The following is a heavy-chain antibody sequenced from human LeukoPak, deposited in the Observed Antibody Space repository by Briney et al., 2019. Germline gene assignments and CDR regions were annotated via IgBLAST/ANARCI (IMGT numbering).Heavy chain of an antibody. D-gene: IGHD2/OR15-2a*01. J-gene: IGHJ4*02. Sequence: ASVKVSCKTSGYTFTTYDINWVRQATGQGLAWMGWMNPNSGNTGYAQKFLGRVTMTRNTSIGTAYMELSSLRSEDTAVYYCARGLSLDKSHVDYWGQGTLVSVSS. CDR2: MNPNSGNT. V-gene: IGHV1-8*01. CDR1: GYTFTTYD. CDR3: ARGLSLDKSHVDY.